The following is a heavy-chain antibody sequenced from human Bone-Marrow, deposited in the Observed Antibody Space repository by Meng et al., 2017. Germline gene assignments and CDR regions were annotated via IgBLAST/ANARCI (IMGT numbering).Heavy chain of an antibody. J-gene: IGHJ1*01. V-gene: IGHV3-23*04. D-gene: IGHD3-22*01. Sequence: VQLVESGGGLVQPGGSLRRSCAASGFTCSSYAMSWVRQAPGKGLEWVSAISGSGGSTYYADSVKGRFTISRDNSKNTLYLQMNSLRAEDTAVYYCAKFYYDSSGYYPKWGQGTLVTVSS. CDR1: GFTCSSYA. CDR3: AKFYYDSSGYYPK. CDR2: ISGSGGST.